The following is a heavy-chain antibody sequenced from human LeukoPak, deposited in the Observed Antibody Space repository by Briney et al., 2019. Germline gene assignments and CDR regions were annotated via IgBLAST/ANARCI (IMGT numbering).Heavy chain of an antibody. CDR2: IIPIFGIA. D-gene: IGHD2-8*01. Sequence: SVKVSCKASGGTFSSYAISWVRQAPGQGLEWMGRIIPIFGIANYAQKSQGRVTITADKSTSTAYMELSSLRSEDTAVYYCARDCTNGVCYLPLYYYGMDVWGQGTTVTVSS. J-gene: IGHJ6*02. CDR1: GGTFSSYA. V-gene: IGHV1-69*04. CDR3: ARDCTNGVCYLPLYYYGMDV.